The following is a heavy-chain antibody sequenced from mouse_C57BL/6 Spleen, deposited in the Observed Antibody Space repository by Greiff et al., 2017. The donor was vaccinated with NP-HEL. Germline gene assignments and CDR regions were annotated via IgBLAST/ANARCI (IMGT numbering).Heavy chain of an antibody. CDR1: GYTFTSYW. J-gene: IGHJ2*01. V-gene: IGHV1-69*01. CDR3: ARQRRLGSYYFDY. D-gene: IGHD1-2*01. CDR2: IDPSDSYT. Sequence: QVQLQQPGAELVMPGASVKLSCKASGYTFTSYWMHWVKQRPGQGLEWIGEIDPSDSYTNYNQKFKGKSTLTVDKSSSTAYMQRSSLTSEDSAVYYCARQRRLGSYYFDYWGQGTTLTVAS.